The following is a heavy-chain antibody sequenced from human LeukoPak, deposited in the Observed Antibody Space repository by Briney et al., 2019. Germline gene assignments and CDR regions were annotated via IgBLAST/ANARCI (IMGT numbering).Heavy chain of an antibody. D-gene: IGHD6-19*01. CDR1: GFTFGKYW. V-gene: IGHV3-74*01. CDR3: ATKQWLAPPPDS. CDR2: INTDGTVT. Sequence: GGSLRLSCAASGFTFGKYWMLWVRQAPGKGLESVSRINTDGTVTTYADSVKGRFAVSRDNADNTMFLQMNSVRDEDTAVYYCATKQWLAPPPDSWGQGTPVTVSS. J-gene: IGHJ4*02.